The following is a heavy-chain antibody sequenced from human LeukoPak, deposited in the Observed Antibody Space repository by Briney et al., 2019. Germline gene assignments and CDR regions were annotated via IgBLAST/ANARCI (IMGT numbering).Heavy chain of an antibody. CDR3: ARELSDGSGSWDAFDI. Sequence: ASVKVSCKASGYTFTSYYMHWVRQAPGQGLEWMGIINPSGGSTSYAQKFQGRVTMTRDTSTSTVYMELSSLRSEDTAVYYCARELSDGSGSWDAFDIWGQGTMVTVSS. CDR1: GYTFTSYY. D-gene: IGHD3-10*01. J-gene: IGHJ3*02. CDR2: INPSGGST. V-gene: IGHV1-46*01.